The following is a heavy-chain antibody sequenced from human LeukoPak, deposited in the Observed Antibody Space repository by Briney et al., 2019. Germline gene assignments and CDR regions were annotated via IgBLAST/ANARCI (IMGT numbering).Heavy chain of an antibody. J-gene: IGHJ5*02. V-gene: IGHV1-18*01. CDR2: ISAYNGNT. CDR3: ARVDSDIAAAGTGPYNWFDP. Sequence: GASVKVSFKASGYTFTSYGISWVRQAPGQGLEWMGWISAYNGNTNYAQKLQGRVTMTTDTSTSTAYMELRSLRSDDTAVYYCARVDSDIAAAGTGPYNWFDPWGQGTLVTVSS. D-gene: IGHD6-13*01. CDR1: GYTFTSYG.